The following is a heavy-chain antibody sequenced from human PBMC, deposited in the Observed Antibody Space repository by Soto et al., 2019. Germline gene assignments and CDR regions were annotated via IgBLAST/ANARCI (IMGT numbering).Heavy chain of an antibody. CDR2: ISYDGSNQ. V-gene: IGHV3-30*18. CDR3: AKDQASGQGSFDS. J-gene: IGHJ4*02. CDR1: GFTCNIYG. Sequence: QAWGSLRLSCAASGFTCNIYGMHWVRQAPDKGLEWVALISYDGSNQYYADSVKGRFTISRDNSKNTLFLQMNSLRADDTAVYYCAKDQASGQGSFDSWGQGTLVTVSS.